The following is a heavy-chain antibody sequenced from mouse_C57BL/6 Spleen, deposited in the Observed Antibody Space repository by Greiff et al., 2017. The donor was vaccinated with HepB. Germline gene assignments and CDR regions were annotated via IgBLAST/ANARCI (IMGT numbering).Heavy chain of an antibody. CDR3: ARRGTITTVVATNYFDY. Sequence: QVQLKQPGAELVMPGASVKLSCKASGYTFTSYWMHWVKQRPGQGLEWIGEIDPSDSYTNYNQKFKGKSTLTVDKSSSTAYMQLSSLTSEDSAVYYCARRGTITTVVATNYFDYWGQGTTLTVSS. CDR2: IDPSDSYT. CDR1: GYTFTSYW. J-gene: IGHJ2*01. V-gene: IGHV1-69*01. D-gene: IGHD1-1*01.